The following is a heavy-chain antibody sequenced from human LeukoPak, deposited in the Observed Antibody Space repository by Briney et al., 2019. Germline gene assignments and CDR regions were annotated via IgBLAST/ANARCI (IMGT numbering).Heavy chain of an antibody. D-gene: IGHD7-27*01. J-gene: IGHJ4*02. Sequence: PSETLSLTCSVSIGSISSSKWWSWVRQSPVKGLEWIGEIYLYGTTNYNPSFTSRVTMSVDRSRNQFSLKLTSVTAADTAVYSCARLAWGRLDYWGQGTLVTVSS. CDR3: ARLAWGRLDY. CDR2: IYLYGTT. CDR1: IGSISSSKW. V-gene: IGHV4-4*02.